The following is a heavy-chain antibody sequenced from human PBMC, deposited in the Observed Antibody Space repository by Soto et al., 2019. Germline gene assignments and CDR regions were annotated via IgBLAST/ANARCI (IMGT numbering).Heavy chain of an antibody. Sequence: QVQLVQYGAEVKKPGASVKVSCKASGYTFTSYGISWVRQAPGQGLEWMGWISAYNGNTNYAQKRQGQVTMTTDTSTSTAYMELRRLRSDDTAVYYCARDNIVVLVAAIYGMDVWGQGTTVTVSS. CDR3: ARDNIVVLVAAIYGMDV. J-gene: IGHJ6*02. V-gene: IGHV1-18*01. CDR1: GYTFTSYG. CDR2: ISAYNGNT. D-gene: IGHD2-15*01.